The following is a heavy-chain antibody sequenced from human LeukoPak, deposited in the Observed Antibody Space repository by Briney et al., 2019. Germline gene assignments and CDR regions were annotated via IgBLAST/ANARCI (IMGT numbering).Heavy chain of an antibody. CDR2: IYPGDSTT. D-gene: IGHD3-3*01. CDR1: GYCFTSYW. Sequence: GESMKISCKCSGYCFTSYWIGWVRQLPRKGLEWMGIIYPGDSTTKDSPSLQRQVTISADKSISTAYLQWSSLKASDTAMYYCARHESGFPVWGQGTTVTVSS. J-gene: IGHJ6*02. V-gene: IGHV5-51*01. CDR3: ARHESGFPV.